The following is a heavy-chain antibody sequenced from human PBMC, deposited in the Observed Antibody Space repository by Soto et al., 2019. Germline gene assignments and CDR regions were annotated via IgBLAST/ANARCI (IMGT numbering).Heavy chain of an antibody. CDR2: ISGSGGTT. V-gene: IGHV3-23*01. CDR3: ARRYCSSTSCPSNYYAMDV. CDR1: GFTFSTFA. Sequence: GGSLRLSCAASGFTFSTFAMSWVRQAPGKGMEWVSAISGSGGTTYNADSVKGRFTISRDNSKNTLYLQMNSLRAEDTAVYFCARRYCSSTSCPSNYYAMDVWGQGTTVTVSS. J-gene: IGHJ6*02. D-gene: IGHD2-2*01.